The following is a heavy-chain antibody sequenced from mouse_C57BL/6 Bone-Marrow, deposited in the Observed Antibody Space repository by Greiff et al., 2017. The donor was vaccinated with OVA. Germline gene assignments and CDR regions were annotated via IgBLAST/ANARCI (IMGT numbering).Heavy chain of an antibody. CDR1: GYTFTSYW. D-gene: IGHD2-2*01. J-gene: IGHJ2*01. CDR2: IDPSDSYT. V-gene: IGHV1-50*01. CDR3: ARAVTNGDFDY. Sequence: QVQLQQPGAELVKPGASVKLSCKASGYTFTSYWMQWVKQRPGQGLEWIGEIDPSDSYTNYNQKLKGKATLTVDTSSSTAYMQLSSLTSEDSAVYYCARAVTNGDFDYWGQGTTLTVSS.